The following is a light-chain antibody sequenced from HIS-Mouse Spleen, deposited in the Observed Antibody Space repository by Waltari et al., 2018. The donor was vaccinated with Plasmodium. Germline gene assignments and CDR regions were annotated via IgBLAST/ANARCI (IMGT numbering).Light chain of an antibody. CDR1: KLGYKY. CDR3: QAWDSSTVV. V-gene: IGLV3-1*01. CDR2: QDS. Sequence: SYELPQPPSVSVSPGQTGSITCSGDKLGYKYACWYQQKPGQSPVLVIYQDSKRPSGIPERFSGSNSGNTATLTISGTQAMDEADYYCQAWDSSTVVFGGGTKLTVL. J-gene: IGLJ2*01.